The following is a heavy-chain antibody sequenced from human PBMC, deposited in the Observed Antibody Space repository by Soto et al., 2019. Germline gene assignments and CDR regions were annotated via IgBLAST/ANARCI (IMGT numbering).Heavy chain of an antibody. CDR3: ARVAITLIRGLKVDFYSMDV. Sequence: GASVKVSCKASGYTFNNYGITWVRQAPGQGLEWLRWISVYNGNKNYAKKVQGRVSMTADTSTSTAHMELRSLQSDDTAVYFCARVAITLIRGLKVDFYSMDVWGQGTTVTVS. CDR2: ISVYNGNK. CDR1: GYTFNNYG. V-gene: IGHV1-18*01. D-gene: IGHD3-10*01. J-gene: IGHJ6*02.